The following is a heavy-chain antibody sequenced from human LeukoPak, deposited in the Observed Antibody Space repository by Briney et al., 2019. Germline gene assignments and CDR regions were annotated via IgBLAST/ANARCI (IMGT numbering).Heavy chain of an antibody. CDR2: IRYDGSNN. Sequence: PGGSLRLSCAASGFTFSSCGMHWVCQAPGKGLEWVAFIRYDGSNNYYEDSVKGRFTISRDNSKNTLYLQMNSLRAEDTAVYYCAKDKSSSSKNFDYWGQGTLVTVSS. V-gene: IGHV3-30*02. D-gene: IGHD6-13*01. CDR1: GFTFSSCG. J-gene: IGHJ4*02. CDR3: AKDKSSSSKNFDY.